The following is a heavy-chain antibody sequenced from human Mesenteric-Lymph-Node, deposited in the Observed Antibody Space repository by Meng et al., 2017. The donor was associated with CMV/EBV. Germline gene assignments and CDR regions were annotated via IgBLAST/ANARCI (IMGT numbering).Heavy chain of an antibody. V-gene: IGHV3-30*02. J-gene: IGHJ6*02. Sequence: GESLKISCAASGFTCSSYGMHWVRQAPGKGLEWVAFIRYDGSNKYYADSVKGRFTISRDNSKNTLYLQMNSLRAEDTAVYYCAKIRYVDFWSGYPKDGMDVWGQGTTVTVSS. CDR3: AKIRYVDFWSGYPKDGMDV. CDR1: GFTCSSYG. CDR2: IRYDGSNK. D-gene: IGHD3-3*01.